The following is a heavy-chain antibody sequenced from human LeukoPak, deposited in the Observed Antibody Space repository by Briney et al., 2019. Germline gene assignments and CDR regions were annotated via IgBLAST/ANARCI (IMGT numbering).Heavy chain of an antibody. CDR3: ARDPMGGSYYTGYWYFDL. J-gene: IGHJ2*01. CDR1: GGSISSGSYY. Sequence: PSETLSLTCTVSGGSISSGSYYWRWIRQPAGKGLEWIGRIYTSGSTNYNPSLKSRVTISVDTSKNQLSLKLSSVTAADTAVYYCARDPMGGSYYTGYWYFDLWGRGTLVTVSS. D-gene: IGHD1-26*01. CDR2: IYTSGST. V-gene: IGHV4-61*02.